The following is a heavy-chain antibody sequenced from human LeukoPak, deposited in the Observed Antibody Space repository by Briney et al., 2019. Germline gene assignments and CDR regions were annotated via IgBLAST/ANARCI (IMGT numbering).Heavy chain of an antibody. CDR2: FDPEDGET. Sequence: ASVKASCKVSGYTLTELSMHWVRQAPGKGLEWMGGFDPEDGETIYAQKFQGRVTMTEDTSTDTAYMELSSLRSEDTAVYYCATKGRGGITMILYGMDVWGQGTTVTVSS. D-gene: IGHD3-22*01. CDR3: ATKGRGGITMILYGMDV. J-gene: IGHJ6*02. CDR1: GYTLTELS. V-gene: IGHV1-24*01.